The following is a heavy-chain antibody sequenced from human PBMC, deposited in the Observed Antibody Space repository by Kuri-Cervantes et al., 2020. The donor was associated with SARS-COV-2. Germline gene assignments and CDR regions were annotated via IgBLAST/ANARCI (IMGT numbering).Heavy chain of an antibody. J-gene: IGHJ6*02. V-gene: IGHV3-20*04. Sequence: GESLKISCAASGFTFDDYGFSWVRQGAGRGLEWVGGINWAGDSTGYADSVQGRFSISRDNARNSVYLEMHSLRVEDTAFYYCARGWSAGGLYYYGLDVWGQGTTVTVSS. CDR3: ARGWSAGGLYYYGLDV. D-gene: IGHD6-13*01. CDR1: GFTFDDYG. CDR2: INWAGDST.